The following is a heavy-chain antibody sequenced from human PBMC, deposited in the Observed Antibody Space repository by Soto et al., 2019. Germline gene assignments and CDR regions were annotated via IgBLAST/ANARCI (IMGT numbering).Heavy chain of an antibody. J-gene: IGHJ3*02. CDR1: GFTFSSYA. D-gene: IGHD1-20*01. CDR2: ISYDGSNK. CDR3: ARENITGTFLYFVDAFDI. V-gene: IGHV3-30-3*01. Sequence: PGGSLRLSCAASGFTFSSYAMHWVRQAPGKGLEWVAVISYDGSNKYYADSVKGRFTISRDNSKNTLYLQMNSLRAEDTAVYYCARENITGTFLYFVDAFDIWGQGTMVTVSS.